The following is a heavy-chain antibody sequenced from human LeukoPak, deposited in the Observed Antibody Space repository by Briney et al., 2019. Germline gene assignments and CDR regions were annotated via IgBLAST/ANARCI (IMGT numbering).Heavy chain of an antibody. V-gene: IGHV1-2*02. J-gene: IGHJ3*02. D-gene: IGHD5-18*01. CDR3: ARARQSSYGPPTDAFDI. Sequence: GASVKVSCKASGYTFTGYYMHWVRQAPGQGLEWMGWINPNSGGTNYAQKFQGRVTMTRDTSISTAYMELRSLRSDDTAVYYCARARQSSYGPPTDAFDIWGQGAMVTVSS. CDR2: INPNSGGT. CDR1: GYTFTGYY.